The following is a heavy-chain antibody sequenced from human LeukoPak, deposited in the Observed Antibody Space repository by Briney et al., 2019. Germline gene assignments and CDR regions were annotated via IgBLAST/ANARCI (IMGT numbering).Heavy chain of an antibody. J-gene: IGHJ4*02. V-gene: IGHV3-20*04. CDR2: INWNGGST. CDR3: TKEETKYTFGNAFDY. Sequence: GGSLRLSCAASGFTFDDYGMSWVRQAPGKGLEWVSGINWNGGSTGYADSVKGRFTISRDNAKNSLYLQMNSLRAEDTALYYCTKEETKYTFGNAFDYWGQGTLVTVSS. D-gene: IGHD4-23*01. CDR1: GFTFDDYG.